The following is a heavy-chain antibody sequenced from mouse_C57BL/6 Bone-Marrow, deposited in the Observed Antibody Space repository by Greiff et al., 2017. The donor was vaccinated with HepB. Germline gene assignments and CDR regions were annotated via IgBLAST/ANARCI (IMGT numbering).Heavy chain of an antibody. CDR3: AGDRATMVPTHWYFDV. Sequence: EVQVVESGPGLVKPSQSLSLTCSVTGYSITSGYSWNWIRQFPGNKLEWLGYISYDGSNNYNPSLKNRSSITRDTSKNQFFLQLNSMTTEDTATYYWAGDRATMVPTHWYFDVWGTGTTVTGSS. J-gene: IGHJ1*03. D-gene: IGHD2-1*01. CDR1: GYSITSGYS. CDR2: ISYDGSN. V-gene: IGHV3-6*01.